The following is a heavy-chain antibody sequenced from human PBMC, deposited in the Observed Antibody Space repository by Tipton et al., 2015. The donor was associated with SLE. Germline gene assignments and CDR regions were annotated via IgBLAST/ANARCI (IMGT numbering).Heavy chain of an antibody. V-gene: IGHV4-4*08. CDR1: GGSISGY. Sequence: TLSLTCTVSGGSISGYWSWFRQPPGKGLEYIGEIDTTGRTRYNPSLKSGVTISLDTSKNQFSLTLSSVTAADTAVYYCATGRGADGYYTYGLDVWGQGATVTVSS. CDR3: ATGRGADGYYTYGLDV. CDR2: IDTTGRT. J-gene: IGHJ6*02. D-gene: IGHD1-26*01.